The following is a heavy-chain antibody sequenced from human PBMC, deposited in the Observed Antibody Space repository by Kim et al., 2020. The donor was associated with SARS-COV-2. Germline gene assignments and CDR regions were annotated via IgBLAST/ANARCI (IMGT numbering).Heavy chain of an antibody. CDR3: VRDRMGGAFDV. Sequence: IYYAGSVNGRFTISRDNANNSLYLQMNSLRDEDTSVYYCVRDRMGGAFDVWGQGTMVTVSS. CDR2: I. V-gene: IGHV3-48*02. J-gene: IGHJ3*01. D-gene: IGHD3-16*01.